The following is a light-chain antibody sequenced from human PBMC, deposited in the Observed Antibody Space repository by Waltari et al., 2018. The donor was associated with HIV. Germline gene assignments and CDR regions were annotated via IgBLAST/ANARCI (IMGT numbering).Light chain of an antibody. V-gene: IGKV3-15*01. CDR2: SVS. CDR1: QSVGSN. CDR3: QQYINWPPWS. Sequence: ELVMTQSPATLSVSPGERVTLSCRASQSVGSNLAWYQQKPGRAPSLLVYSVSTRATGIPARFSGSGSGTEFTLTISSLQSEDFAVYYCQQYINWPPWSFGQGTKVEIK. J-gene: IGKJ1*01.